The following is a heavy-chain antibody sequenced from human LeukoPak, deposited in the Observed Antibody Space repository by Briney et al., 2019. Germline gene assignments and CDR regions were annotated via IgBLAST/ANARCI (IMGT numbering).Heavy chain of an antibody. CDR3: ARDPRGYSGYDPYYFDY. Sequence: GGSLRLSCSASGFTFSSYAMHWVRQAPGKGLEYVSAISSNGGSTYYADSVKGRFTISRDNSKNTLYLQMSSLRAEDTAVYYCARDPRGYSGYDPYYFDYWGQGTLVTVSS. CDR1: GFTFSSYA. J-gene: IGHJ4*02. CDR2: ISSNGGST. V-gene: IGHV3-64D*06. D-gene: IGHD5-12*01.